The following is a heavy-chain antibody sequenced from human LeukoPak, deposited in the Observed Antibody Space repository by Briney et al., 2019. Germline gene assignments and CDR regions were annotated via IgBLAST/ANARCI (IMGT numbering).Heavy chain of an antibody. CDR2: ISGSAGGT. Sequence: GGSLRLSCAASGFTFSSYAMSWVRQAPGKGLEWVSAISGSAGGTYYADSVKGRFTISRDNSKNTLYLQMNSLRAEDTAVYYCAKDLIMAAAGINWFDPWGQGTLVTVSS. J-gene: IGHJ5*02. V-gene: IGHV3-23*01. CDR1: GFTFSSYA. CDR3: AKDLIMAAAGINWFDP. D-gene: IGHD6-13*01.